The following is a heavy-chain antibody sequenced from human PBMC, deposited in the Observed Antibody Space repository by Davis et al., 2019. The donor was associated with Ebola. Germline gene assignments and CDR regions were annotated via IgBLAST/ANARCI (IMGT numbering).Heavy chain of an antibody. V-gene: IGHV3-48*02. D-gene: IGHD1-7*01. CDR3: ATLELSVVY. Sequence: GESLKISCSASGFTFSSYAMNWVRQAPGKGLECVSYISSSGSSIYYADSVKGRFTISRDNAKNSLYLQMNSLRDEDTAVYYCATLELSVVYWGQGTMVTVSS. J-gene: IGHJ4*02. CDR1: GFTFSSYA. CDR2: ISSSGSSI.